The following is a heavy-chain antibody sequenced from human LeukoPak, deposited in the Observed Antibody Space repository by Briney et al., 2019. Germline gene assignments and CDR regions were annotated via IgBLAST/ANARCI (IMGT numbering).Heavy chain of an antibody. CDR3: ARVWLGESALNL. D-gene: IGHD3-10*01. Sequence: RGSLRLSCAASGFTFSSYAMHWVRQAPGKGQKWVAVISYDGSNKYYADSVKGRFTISRDNSKNTLYLQMNSLRAEDTAVYYCARVWLGESALNLWGQGTLVTVSS. V-gene: IGHV3-30*04. CDR1: GFTFSSYA. CDR2: ISYDGSNK. J-gene: IGHJ4*02.